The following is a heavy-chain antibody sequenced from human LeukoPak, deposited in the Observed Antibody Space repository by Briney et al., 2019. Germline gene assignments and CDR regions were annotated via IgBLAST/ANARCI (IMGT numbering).Heavy chain of an antibody. CDR3: TRDHRDDWNPGYYFDY. Sequence: GGSLRLSCTASGFTFGDFAMNWVRQAPGKGLEWVGFGKTKVYGGTTEYAASVKGRFTISRDGSKAIAYLQMNSLKTEDTAVYYCTRDHRDDWNPGYYFDYWGQGTLVTVSS. J-gene: IGHJ4*02. CDR1: GFTFGDFA. D-gene: IGHD1-1*01. V-gene: IGHV3-49*04. CDR2: GKTKVYGGTT.